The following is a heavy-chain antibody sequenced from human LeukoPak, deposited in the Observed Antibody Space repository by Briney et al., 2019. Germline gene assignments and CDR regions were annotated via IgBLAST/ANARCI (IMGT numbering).Heavy chain of an antibody. J-gene: IGHJ4*02. CDR3: ARRAGAYSHPYDY. Sequence: GGSLRLSCAASGFTFSSYSMNWVRQAPGKGLEWVSSISTSSSYIYYADSVKGRFTISRDNSKNTLYLQMNSLRAEDTAVYYCARRAGAYSHPYDYWGQGTLVTVSS. CDR2: ISTSSSYI. D-gene: IGHD4/OR15-4a*01. CDR1: GFTFSSYS. V-gene: IGHV3-21*04.